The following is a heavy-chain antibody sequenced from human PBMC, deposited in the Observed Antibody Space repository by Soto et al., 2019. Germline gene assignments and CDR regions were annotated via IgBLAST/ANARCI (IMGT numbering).Heavy chain of an antibody. CDR1: GFTFSDYY. CDR3: ARGRTYGDYEGY. V-gene: IGHV3-11*01. D-gene: IGHD4-17*01. J-gene: IGHJ4*02. CDR2: ISSSGSTI. Sequence: PGGSLRLSCAASGFTFSDYYMSWIRQAPGKGLEWVSYISSSGSTIYYADSVKGRFTISRDNAKKSLYVKMNSLRAEDTAVYYCARGRTYGDYEGYWGQGTLVTVSS.